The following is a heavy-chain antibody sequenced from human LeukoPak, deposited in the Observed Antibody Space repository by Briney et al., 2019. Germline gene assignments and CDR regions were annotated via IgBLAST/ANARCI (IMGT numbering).Heavy chain of an antibody. J-gene: IGHJ4*02. CDR1: GGSISSSSYC. Sequence: SETLSLTCTVSGGSISSSSYCWGWIRQPPGEGLEWIGSIYYSGSTYYNPSLKSRVTISVDTSKNQFSLKLSSVTAADTAVYYCARPNSSGWTPFDYWGQGTLVTVSS. D-gene: IGHD6-19*01. CDR2: IYYSGST. CDR3: ARPNSSGWTPFDY. V-gene: IGHV4-39*01.